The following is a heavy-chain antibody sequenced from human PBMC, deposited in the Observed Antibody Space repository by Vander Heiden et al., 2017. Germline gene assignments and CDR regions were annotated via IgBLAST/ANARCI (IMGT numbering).Heavy chain of an antibody. Sequence: EVQLLESGGGLVQPGGSLRLSCAASGFSFSSYAMSWVRQAPGTGLEWVSGSSGGGGGTYYADSVKGRFTISRDNSKNTLYLQMNSLRAEDTAVYYCTKATFSGSYYDYSYYGMDVWGQGTTVTVSS. V-gene: IGHV3-23*01. CDR3: TKATFSGSYYDYSYYGMDV. CDR2: SSGGGGGT. CDR1: GFSFSSYA. J-gene: IGHJ6*02. D-gene: IGHD1-26*01.